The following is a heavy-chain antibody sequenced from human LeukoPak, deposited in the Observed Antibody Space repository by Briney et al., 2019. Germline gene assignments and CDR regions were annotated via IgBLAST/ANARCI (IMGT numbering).Heavy chain of an antibody. CDR3: AKDSPPVPQDYYDSICYFDY. CDR1: GFTFSSYG. Sequence: GGSLRLSCAASGFTFSSYGMSWVRQAPGKGLEWVSAISGSGGSTYYADSVKGRFTISRDNSKNTLYLQMDSLRAEDTAVYYCAKDSPPVPQDYYDSICYFDYWGQGTLVTVSS. J-gene: IGHJ4*02. CDR2: ISGSGGST. D-gene: IGHD3-22*01. V-gene: IGHV3-23*01.